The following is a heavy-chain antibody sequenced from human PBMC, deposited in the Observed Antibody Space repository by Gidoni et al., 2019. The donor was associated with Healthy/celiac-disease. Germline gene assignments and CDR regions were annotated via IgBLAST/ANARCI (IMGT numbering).Heavy chain of an antibody. Sequence: QVQLVQSGAEVKKPGASVKVSCKASAYTFTGYYLHWVRQAPGQGLEWMGWINPNSGGTNYAQKFQGRVTMTRDKSISTAYMELSRLRSDDTAVYYCARYFIIAAADNYYYYGMDVWGQGTTVTVSS. J-gene: IGHJ6*02. D-gene: IGHD6-13*01. V-gene: IGHV1-2*02. CDR2: INPNSGGT. CDR3: ARYFIIAAADNYYYYGMDV. CDR1: AYTFTGYY.